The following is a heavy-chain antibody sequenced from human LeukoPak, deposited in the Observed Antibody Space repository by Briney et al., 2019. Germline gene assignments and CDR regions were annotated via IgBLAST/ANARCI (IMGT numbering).Heavy chain of an antibody. CDR1: GGSISSGSYY. CDR2: ISSSGSTI. D-gene: IGHD6-19*01. CDR3: ARDRLDSSGWLLDY. Sequence: LSLTCTVSGGSISSGSYYWSWIRQPAGKGLEWVSYISSSGSTIYYADSVKGRFTISRDNAKNSLYLQMNSLRAEDTAVYYCARDRLDSSGWLLDYWGQGTLVTVSS. V-gene: IGHV3-11*01. J-gene: IGHJ4*02.